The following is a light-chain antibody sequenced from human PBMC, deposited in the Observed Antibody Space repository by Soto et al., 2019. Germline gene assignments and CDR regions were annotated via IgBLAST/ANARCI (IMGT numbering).Light chain of an antibody. V-gene: IGKV3-20*01. CDR3: QQHGSYPLT. J-gene: IGKJ4*01. Sequence: ENVLTQSPGTLSLSPGERATLSCRASQSISSSFLAWYQQKPGQAPRLLIYGVSSRATGIPDRFSGSGSGTDFTLTIRRMETEDVAVYYCQQHGSYPLTFGGGTKVDIK. CDR1: QSISSSF. CDR2: GVS.